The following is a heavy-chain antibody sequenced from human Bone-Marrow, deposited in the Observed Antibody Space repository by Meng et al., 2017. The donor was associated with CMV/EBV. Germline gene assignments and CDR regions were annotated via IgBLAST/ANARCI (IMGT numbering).Heavy chain of an antibody. CDR2: IIPILGIA. J-gene: IGHJ1*01. V-gene: IGHV1-69*02. CDR1: GGTFSSYT. CDR3: ARTGSWGHYGGY. D-gene: IGHD4-17*01. Sequence: SVKVSCKASGGTFSSYTISWVRQAPGQGLEWMGRIIPILGIANYAQKFQGRVTITADKSTSTAYMELSSLRSDDTAVYYCARTGSWGHYGGYWGQGPRVTGSS.